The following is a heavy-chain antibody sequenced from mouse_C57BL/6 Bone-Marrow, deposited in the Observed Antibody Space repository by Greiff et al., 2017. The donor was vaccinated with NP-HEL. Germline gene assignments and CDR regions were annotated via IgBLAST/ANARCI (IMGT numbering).Heavy chain of an antibody. J-gene: IGHJ1*03. CDR2: IRLKSDNYAT. V-gene: IGHV6-3*01. Sequence: DVMLVESGGGLVQPGGSMKLSCVASGFTFSNYWMNWVRQSPEKGLEWVAQIRLKSDNYATHYAESVKGRFTISRDDSKSSVYLQMNNLKAEDTVIYYCTGGTTVVPYWYFDVWGTGTTVTVSS. D-gene: IGHD1-1*01. CDR3: TGGTTVVPYWYFDV. CDR1: GFTFSNYW.